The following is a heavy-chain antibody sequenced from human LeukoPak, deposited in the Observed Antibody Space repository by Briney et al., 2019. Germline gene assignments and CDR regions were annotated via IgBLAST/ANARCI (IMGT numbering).Heavy chain of an antibody. V-gene: IGHV1-69*04. D-gene: IGHD5-18*01. CDR3: AREVGGYRYGSTYC. CDR1: GGTFSSYA. Sequence: ASVKVSCKASGGTFSSYAISRVRQAPGRGRVWMGRIIPILGLANYEQKFQGRVTITADKSTSTAYMERSSLTSEDTAVYYCAREVGGYRYGSTYCGGQGTLVTAS. CDR2: IIPILGLA. J-gene: IGHJ4*02.